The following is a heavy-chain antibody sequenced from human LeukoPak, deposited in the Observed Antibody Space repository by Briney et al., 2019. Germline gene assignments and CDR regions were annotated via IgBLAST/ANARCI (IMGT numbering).Heavy chain of an antibody. D-gene: IGHD6-19*01. CDR2: INHSGGT. V-gene: IGHV4-34*01. Sequence: SETLSLTCAVYGGSFSGYYWSWIRQTPGKGLEWIGEINHSGGTNYNPSLKSRVTISVDTSKNQFSLKLSSVTAADTAVYYCARVGSSGWYPDYWGQGTLVTVSS. CDR3: ARVGSSGWYPDY. CDR1: GGSFSGYY. J-gene: IGHJ4*02.